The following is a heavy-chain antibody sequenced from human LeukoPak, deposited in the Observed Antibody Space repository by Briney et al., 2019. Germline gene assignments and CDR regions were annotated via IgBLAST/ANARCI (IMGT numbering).Heavy chain of an antibody. CDR1: GYTFTASY. CDR2: INTHSGDS. D-gene: IGHD2-2*01. CDR3: ARVRGSCSSTSCSSFDF. Sequence: ASVKVSCKASGYTFTASYLHWVRQAPGQELEWIGWINTHSGDSNYAQKFEGRVTMTRDTSISTAYMELSRVRSDDTAVYYCARVRGSCSSTSCSSFDFWGQGTLVTVSP. J-gene: IGHJ4*02. V-gene: IGHV1-2*02.